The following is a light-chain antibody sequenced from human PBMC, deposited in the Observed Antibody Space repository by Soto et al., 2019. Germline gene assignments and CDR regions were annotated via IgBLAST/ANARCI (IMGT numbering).Light chain of an antibody. CDR1: QSVSSS. CDR2: DAS. Sequence: EIVLTQSPATLSLSPGERATLSCRASQSVSSSLGWYQQKPGQAPRLLIFDASDRATGVPARFSGSGSGTDFTLTISSLEPEDFAVYYCQQRTNWPVTFGQGTKVELK. V-gene: IGKV3-11*01. CDR3: QQRTNWPVT. J-gene: IGKJ1*01.